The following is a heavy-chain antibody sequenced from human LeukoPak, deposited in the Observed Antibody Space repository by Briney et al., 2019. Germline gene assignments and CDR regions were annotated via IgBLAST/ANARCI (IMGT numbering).Heavy chain of an antibody. CDR1: GYTFTGYY. J-gene: IGHJ4*02. D-gene: IGHD2-15*01. Sequence: ASVKVSCKASGYTFTGYYMHWVRQAPGQRLEWMGWINAGNGNTKYSQKFQGRVTITRDTSASTAYMELSSLRSEDTAVYYCARDHCSGGSCYPFDYWGQGTLVTVSS. CDR3: ARDHCSGGSCYPFDY. V-gene: IGHV1-3*01. CDR2: INAGNGNT.